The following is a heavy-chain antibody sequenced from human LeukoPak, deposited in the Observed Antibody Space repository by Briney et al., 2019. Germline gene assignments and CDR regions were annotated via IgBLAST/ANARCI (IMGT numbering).Heavy chain of an antibody. D-gene: IGHD3-9*01. CDR3: ARCSVRPYDILTGYSYYYYYMDV. J-gene: IGHJ6*03. CDR2: ISSSSSTI. Sequence: GGSLRLSCAASGFTFSSYSMNWVRQAPGKGLEWVSSISSSSSTIYYADSVKGRFTISRDNAKNSLYLQMNSLRAEDTAVYYCARCSVRPYDILTGYSYYYYYMDVWGKGTTVTISS. CDR1: GFTFSSYS. V-gene: IGHV3-48*04.